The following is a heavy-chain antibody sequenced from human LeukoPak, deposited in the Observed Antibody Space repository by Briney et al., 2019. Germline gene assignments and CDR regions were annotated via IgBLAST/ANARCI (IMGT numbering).Heavy chain of an antibody. V-gene: IGHV4-59*12. D-gene: IGHD3-3*01. J-gene: IGHJ6*03. Sequence: PSETLSLTCTVSGGSISSYYWSWIRQPPGKGLEWIGYFYYSGSTNYNPSLKSRVTISVDTSKNQFSLKLSSVTAADTAVYYCARRITIFGVVIGNYYYYYMDVWGKGTTVTVSS. CDR3: ARRITIFGVVIGNYYYYYMDV. CDR1: GGSISSYY. CDR2: FYYSGST.